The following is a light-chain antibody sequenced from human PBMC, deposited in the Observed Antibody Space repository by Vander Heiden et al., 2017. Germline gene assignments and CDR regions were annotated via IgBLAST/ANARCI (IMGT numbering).Light chain of an antibody. V-gene: IGKV3-20*01. J-gene: IGKJ2*01. CDR2: GTS. Sequence: EIVLTQSPGTLSLSPGERATLSCRASQSVRSSHLAWYQQKPGQAPRLLIYGTSSRATGIPDRFSGSGSGTDFTLTISRLEPEDFAVYYCQQYDSPPRTFGQGTKLKNK. CDR1: QSVRSSH. CDR3: QQYDSPPRT.